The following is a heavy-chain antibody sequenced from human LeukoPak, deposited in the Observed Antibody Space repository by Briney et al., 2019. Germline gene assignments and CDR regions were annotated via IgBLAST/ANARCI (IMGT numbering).Heavy chain of an antibody. CDR1: GDSINNYY. CDR2: IYYSGST. CDR3: SRERREYINSNYYYYYMDV. J-gene: IGHJ6*03. Sequence: SETLSLTCIVSGDSINNYYWSWIRQPPGKGLEWIGYIYYSGSTNYNPSLKSRVTISVDTSKSQFSLKLSSVTAADTAVYYCSRERREYINSNYYYYYMDVWGKGTTVTVSS. V-gene: IGHV4-59*01. D-gene: IGHD1-1*01.